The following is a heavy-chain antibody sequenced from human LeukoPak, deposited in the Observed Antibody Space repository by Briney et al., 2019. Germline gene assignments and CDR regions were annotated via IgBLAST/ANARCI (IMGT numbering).Heavy chain of an antibody. Sequence: SETLSLTCTVSGGSISSYYWSWIRQPPGKGLEWIGYIYYSGSTNYNPSLKSRVTISVDTSKNQFSLKLSSVTAADTAVYHCARVKYYYDSSGYTYYFDYWGQGTLVTVSS. V-gene: IGHV4-59*01. CDR1: GGSISSYY. D-gene: IGHD3-22*01. CDR2: IYYSGST. J-gene: IGHJ4*02. CDR3: ARVKYYYDSSGYTYYFDY.